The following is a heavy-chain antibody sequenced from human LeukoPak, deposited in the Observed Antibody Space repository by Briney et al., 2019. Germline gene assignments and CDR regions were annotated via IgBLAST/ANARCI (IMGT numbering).Heavy chain of an antibody. Sequence: SETLSLTCIVAGGSISSSTYNWGWIRQPPGKGLEWIGSVYYTGITYYNSSVESRVTISVDTSKNHFSLELNSVTAADTGVYFCARQVRSPVVMFMDVWGKGTTVIVSS. CDR1: GGSISSSTYN. CDR3: ARQVRSPVVMFMDV. J-gene: IGHJ6*03. V-gene: IGHV4-39*01. CDR2: VYYTGIT. D-gene: IGHD3-22*01.